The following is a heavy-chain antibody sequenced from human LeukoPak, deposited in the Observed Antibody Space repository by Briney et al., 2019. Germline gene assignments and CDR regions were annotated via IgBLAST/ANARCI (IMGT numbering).Heavy chain of an antibody. V-gene: IGHV4-4*07. CDR3: VRGFGEFLIY. Sequence: SETLSLTCTVSGGSISSYNWSWIRQPAGKGLKWIGRIYTSGSTNYNPSLKSRVTMSVDTSKNQFSLKLSSVTAADTAVYYCVRGFGEFLIYWGQGTLVTVSS. CDR2: IYTSGST. J-gene: IGHJ4*02. D-gene: IGHD3-10*01. CDR1: GGSISSYN.